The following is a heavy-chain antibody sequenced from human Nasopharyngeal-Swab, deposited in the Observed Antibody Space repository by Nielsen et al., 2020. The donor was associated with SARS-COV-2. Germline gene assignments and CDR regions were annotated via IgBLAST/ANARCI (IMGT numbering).Heavy chain of an antibody. CDR3: ARAGRERVVITKFDY. CDR2: IYYSGST. D-gene: IGHD3-22*01. Sequence: WIRQPPGKGLEWIGYIYYSGSTYYNPSLKSRVTISVDTSKNQFSLKLSFVTAADTAVYYCARAGRERVVITKFDYWGQGTLVTVSS. J-gene: IGHJ4*02. V-gene: IGHV4-30-4*01.